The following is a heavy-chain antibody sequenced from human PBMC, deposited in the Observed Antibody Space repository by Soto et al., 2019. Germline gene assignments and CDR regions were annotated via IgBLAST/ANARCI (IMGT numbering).Heavy chain of an antibody. Sequence: SETLSLTCAVYGGSFSGYYWSWIRQPPGKGLEWIGEITHSGSTNYNPSLKSRVTISVDTSKNQFSLKLSYVTAAETAVYYCARGLSSAPGYWGQGTLVTVSS. V-gene: IGHV4-34*01. CDR1: GGSFSGYY. CDR3: ARGLSSAPGY. CDR2: ITHSGST. J-gene: IGHJ4*02.